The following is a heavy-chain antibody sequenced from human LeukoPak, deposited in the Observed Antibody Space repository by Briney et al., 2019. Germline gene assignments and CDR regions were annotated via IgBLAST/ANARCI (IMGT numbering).Heavy chain of an antibody. D-gene: IGHD6-13*01. CDR3: ARETAAAGMYGMDV. J-gene: IGHJ6*02. CDR2: IYSGGRT. Sequence: GGSLRLSCAASGFTASSNYMSWVRLAPGKGLEWVSVIYSGGRTYNADSVKGRFTISRDNSKNTLYLQMNSLRAEDTAVYYCARETAAAGMYGMDVWGQGTTVTVSS. CDR1: GFTASSNY. V-gene: IGHV3-66*01.